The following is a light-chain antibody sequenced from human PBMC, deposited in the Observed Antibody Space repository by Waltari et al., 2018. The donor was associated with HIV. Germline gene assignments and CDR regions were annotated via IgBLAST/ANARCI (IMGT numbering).Light chain of an antibody. CDR2: GAT. V-gene: IGKV3-20*01. J-gene: IGKJ1*01. CDR3: QQYNTSPWT. CDR1: QSVSSNS. Sequence: EIVLTQSPGTLSLSPGERATLSCRASQSVSSNSLGWYQQKPGQAPRHLIYGATSRATGIPDRFSGSGSGTDFSLTISRLEPEDFAVYYCQQYNTSPWTFGQGTKVEIK.